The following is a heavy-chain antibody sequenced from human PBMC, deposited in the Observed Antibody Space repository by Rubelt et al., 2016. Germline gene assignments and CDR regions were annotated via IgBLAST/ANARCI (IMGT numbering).Heavy chain of an antibody. J-gene: IGHJ4*02. Sequence: QVHLQESGPGLVKPSETLSLTCSVSGYSIGNGYYWGWIRQPPGKGLEWVGCIYPSGTTYYNPSLKSRVTMSVDTSKNQFLLTLNALIAADSAVYYCARGVGYNSGGYGQLDYWGQGTLVTGSS. CDR1: GYSIGNGYY. V-gene: IGHV4-38-2*02. CDR2: IYPSGTT. D-gene: IGHD2-15*01. CDR3: ARGVGYNSGGYGQLDY.